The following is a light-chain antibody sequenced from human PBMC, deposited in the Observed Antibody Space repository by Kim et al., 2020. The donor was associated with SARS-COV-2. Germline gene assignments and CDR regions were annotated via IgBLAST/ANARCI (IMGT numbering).Light chain of an antibody. J-gene: IGLJ3*02. CDR2: GKN. CDR1: SLRSYY. CDR3: NSRDSNDNVV. V-gene: IGLV3-19*01. Sequence: VDLGQTVRITCQGDSLRSYYATCYQQKPGQAPILVIYGKNNRPSGIPDRFAGSSSGNTASLTITETQAGDEADYYCNSRDSNDNVVFGGGTQLTVL.